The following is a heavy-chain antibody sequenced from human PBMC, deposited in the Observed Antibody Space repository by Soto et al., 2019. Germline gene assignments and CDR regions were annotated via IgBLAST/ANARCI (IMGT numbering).Heavy chain of an antibody. J-gene: IGHJ6*03. CDR3: AKSGDLRWDGVYYYYMDV. V-gene: IGHV3-23*01. D-gene: IGHD4-17*01. CDR1: GFTFSSYA. Sequence: EVQLLESGGGLVQPGGSLRLSCAASGFTFSSYAMSWVRQAPGKGLEWVSAISGRGGSTYYADSVKGRFTISRDNSKNTLYLQMNSLRAEDTAVYYCAKSGDLRWDGVYYYYMDVWGKGTTVTVSS. CDR2: ISGRGGST.